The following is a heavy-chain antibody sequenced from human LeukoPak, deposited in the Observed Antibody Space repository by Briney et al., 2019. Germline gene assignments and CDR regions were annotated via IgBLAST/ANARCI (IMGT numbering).Heavy chain of an antibody. CDR2: MYYSGST. D-gene: IGHD3-22*01. CDR1: GDSISSYY. Sequence: PETLSLTCTVSGDSISSYYWSWIRQPPGKGLEWIGNMYYSGSTNYNPSLKSRVTISVDTSKNQFSLKLSSVTAADTAVYYCARDRYYYDSSGYSNAFDIWGQGTMVTVSS. V-gene: IGHV4-59*12. J-gene: IGHJ3*02. CDR3: ARDRYYYDSSGYSNAFDI.